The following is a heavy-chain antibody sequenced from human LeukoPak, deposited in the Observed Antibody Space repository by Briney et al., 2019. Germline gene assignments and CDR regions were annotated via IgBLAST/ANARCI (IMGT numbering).Heavy chain of an antibody. CDR3: ARTQDDYGDYGWDY. Sequence: GGSLRLSCAASGFTFSSYAMSWVRQAPGKGLEWVSAISGSGGSTYYADSVKGRFTISRDNSKNTLYLQMNSLRAEDTAVYYCARTQDDYGDYGWDYWGQGTLVTVSS. CDR2: ISGSGGST. D-gene: IGHD4-17*01. V-gene: IGHV3-23*01. CDR1: GFTFSSYA. J-gene: IGHJ4*02.